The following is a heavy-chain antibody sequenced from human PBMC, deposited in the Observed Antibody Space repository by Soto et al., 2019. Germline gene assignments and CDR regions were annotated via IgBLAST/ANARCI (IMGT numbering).Heavy chain of an antibody. CDR1: GFTFDDYA. V-gene: IGHV3-9*01. CDR3: ARDGQWLPRDGLRSSYYFDY. J-gene: IGHJ4*02. CDR2: ISWNGAAT. D-gene: IGHD6-19*01. Sequence: EAQLVESGGGLVQPGRSLRLSCVASGFTFDDYAIHWVRQAPGKGLEWVSGISWNGAATGYADSVKGRFTISRDNAKNTLYLQMNSLRAEDTAVYYCARDGQWLPRDGLRSSYYFDYWGQGTLVTVSS.